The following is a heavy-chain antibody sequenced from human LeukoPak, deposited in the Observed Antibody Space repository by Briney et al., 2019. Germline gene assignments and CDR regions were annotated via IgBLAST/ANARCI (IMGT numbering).Heavy chain of an antibody. V-gene: IGHV1-2*02. Sequence: ASVKVSCKASEYTFTGYYMHWVRQAPGQGLEWMGWINPNSGGTNYAQKFQGRVTMTRDTSISTAYMELSRLRSDDTAVYYCARGGDSSSWYGWFDPWGQGTRVSVSS. CDR3: ARGGDSSSWYGWFDP. D-gene: IGHD6-13*01. J-gene: IGHJ5*02. CDR2: INPNSGGT. CDR1: EYTFTGYY.